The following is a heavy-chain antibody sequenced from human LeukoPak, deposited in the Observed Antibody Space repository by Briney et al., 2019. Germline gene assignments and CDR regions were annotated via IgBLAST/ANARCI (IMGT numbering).Heavy chain of an antibody. CDR2: INPNSGGT. Sequence: ASVKVSCKASGYTFTGYYVHWVRQAPGQGLEWMGWINPNSGGTNYAQKFQGRVAMTRDTSISTAYMELSRLRSDDTAVYYCARVGSRPHDAFDIWGQGTMVTVSS. V-gene: IGHV1-2*02. J-gene: IGHJ3*02. CDR1: GYTFTGYY. CDR3: ARVGSRPHDAFDI.